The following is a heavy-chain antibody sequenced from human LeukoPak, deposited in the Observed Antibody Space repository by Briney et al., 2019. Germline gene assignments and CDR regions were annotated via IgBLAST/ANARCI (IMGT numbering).Heavy chain of an antibody. D-gene: IGHD2-21*02. CDR3: ARLSYCGGNCYSRGKYYSDY. CDR2: IYPGDPDP. Sequence: GDSLKVSCMGSAYSFTSYWMGWMRQMPGKGLEWMGIIYPGDPDPSYRRSFQGQVTLSADKSISTAYLRWSSLEVSDPPMYYCARLSYCGGNCYSRGKYYSDYWGQGTLVTVSS. J-gene: IGHJ4*02. V-gene: IGHV5-51*01. CDR1: AYSFTSYW.